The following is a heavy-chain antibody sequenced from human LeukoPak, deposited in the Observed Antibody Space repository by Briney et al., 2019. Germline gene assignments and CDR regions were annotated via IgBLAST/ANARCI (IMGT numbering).Heavy chain of an antibody. Sequence: ASVKVSCKASGYTFTSYGISWVRQAPGQGLEWMGWISAYNGNTNYAQKLQGRVTMTTDTSTSTAYMELRSLRSADTAVYYCARGAIAASPYYYYGMDVWGQGTTVTVSS. CDR1: GYTFTSYG. J-gene: IGHJ6*02. CDR2: ISAYNGNT. CDR3: ARGAIAASPYYYYGMDV. V-gene: IGHV1-18*01. D-gene: IGHD6-6*01.